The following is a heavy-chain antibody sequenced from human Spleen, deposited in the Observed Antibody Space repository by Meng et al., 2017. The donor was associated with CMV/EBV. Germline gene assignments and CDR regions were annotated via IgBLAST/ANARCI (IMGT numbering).Heavy chain of an antibody. CDR3: ARVDDDFWSGYYYYGMDV. V-gene: IGHV3-7*01. Sequence: GESLKISCAASGFTFSSYGMHWVRQAPGKGVEWVANIKQDGSEKYYVDSVKGRFTISRDNAKNSLYLQMNSLRAEDTAVYYCARVDDDFWSGYYYYGMDVWGQGTTVTVSS. CDR1: GFTFSSYG. J-gene: IGHJ6*02. CDR2: IKQDGSEK. D-gene: IGHD3-3*01.